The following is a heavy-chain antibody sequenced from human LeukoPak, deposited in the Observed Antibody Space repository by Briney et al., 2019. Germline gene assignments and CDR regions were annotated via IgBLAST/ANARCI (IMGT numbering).Heavy chain of an antibody. J-gene: IGHJ3*02. D-gene: IGHD5/OR15-5a*01. CDR3: AKDRVSPLEGAFDI. CDR2: LSIIT. V-gene: IGHV3-23*01. CDR1: GFTFSDYY. Sequence: PGGSLRLSCAASGFTFSDYYMSWIRQAPGKGLEWVSSLSIITYYADSVKGRFTISRDNSKNTLYLQMNSLRAEDTAVYYCAKDRVSPLEGAFDIWGQGTMVTVSS.